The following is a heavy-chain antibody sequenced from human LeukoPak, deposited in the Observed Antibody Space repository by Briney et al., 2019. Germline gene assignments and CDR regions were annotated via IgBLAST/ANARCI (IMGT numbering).Heavy chain of an antibody. J-gene: IGHJ3*02. Sequence: PSETLSLTCTVSGYSISSGYYWGWIRQPPGKGLEWIGYIYYSGSTNYNPSLKSRVTISVDTSKNQFSLKLSSVTAADTAVYYCARHRFVIPNYDSSGYVQRALDIWGQGTMVTVSS. D-gene: IGHD3-22*01. CDR2: IYYSGST. CDR3: ARHRFVIPNYDSSGYVQRALDI. CDR1: GYSISSGYY. V-gene: IGHV4-38-2*02.